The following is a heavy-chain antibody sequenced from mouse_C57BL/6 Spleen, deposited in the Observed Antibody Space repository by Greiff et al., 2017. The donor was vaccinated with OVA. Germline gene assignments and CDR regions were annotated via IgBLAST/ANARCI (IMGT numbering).Heavy chain of an antibody. J-gene: IGHJ2*01. CDR1: GYTFTSYW. CDR3: ARQTTVVPDFDY. V-gene: IGHV1-55*01. D-gene: IGHD1-1*01. Sequence: QVQLQQPGAELVKPGASVKMSCKASGYTFTSYWITWVKQRPGQGLEWIGDIYPGSGSTNYNEKFKSKATLTVDTSSSTAYMQLSSLTSEDSAVYFCARQTTVVPDFDYWGQGTTLTVSS. CDR2: IYPGSGST.